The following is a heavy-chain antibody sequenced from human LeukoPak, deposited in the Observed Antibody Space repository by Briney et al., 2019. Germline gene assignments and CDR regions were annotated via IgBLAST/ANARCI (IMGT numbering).Heavy chain of an antibody. CDR2: ISTYSDNT. V-gene: IGHV1-18*01. D-gene: IGHD3-10*01. Sequence: ASVKVSCKASGYTFTSYGISWVRQAPGQGLEWMGWISTYSDNTNYAQNFQGRVTMTTDTSTSTAYMELRSLRSDDTAVYYCARGEVGYTGSGSYYWFDPWGQGTLVTVSS. CDR1: GYTFTSYG. J-gene: IGHJ5*02. CDR3: ARGEVGYTGSGSYYWFDP.